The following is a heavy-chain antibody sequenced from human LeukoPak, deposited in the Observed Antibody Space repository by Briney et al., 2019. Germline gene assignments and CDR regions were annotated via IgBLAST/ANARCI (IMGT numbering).Heavy chain of an antibody. D-gene: IGHD3-3*01. V-gene: IGHV4-61*02. CDR3: ARAVVEWLLDEVLAFDI. J-gene: IGHJ3*02. CDR1: GASISSESYY. Sequence: SSETLSLTCTVSGASISSESYYWSWIRQPAGKGLEWIGRIYTSGSPNYNPSLKSRVTMSVDTSKNQFSLKLSSVTAADTAVYYCARAVVEWLLDEVLAFDIWGQGTMVTVSS. CDR2: IYTSGSP.